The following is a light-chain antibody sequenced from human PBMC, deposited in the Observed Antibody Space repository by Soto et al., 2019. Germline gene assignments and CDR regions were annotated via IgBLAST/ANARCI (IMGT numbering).Light chain of an antibody. J-gene: IGLJ2*01. CDR3: GAYTRSESVI. CDR2: DVN. Sequence: QSVLTQPASVSGSPGQSIAISCTGTSSDVGAYDYVSWYQQHPGKTPKVMVFDVNHRPSRVSNRFSGSKSGNTASLTITGVQAEDDADYYCGAYTRSESVIFGGGTKLTVL. V-gene: IGLV2-14*03. CDR1: SSDVGAYDY.